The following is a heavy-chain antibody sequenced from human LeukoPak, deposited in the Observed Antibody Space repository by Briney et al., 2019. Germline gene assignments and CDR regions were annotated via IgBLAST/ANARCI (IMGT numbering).Heavy chain of an antibody. V-gene: IGHV1-46*01. D-gene: IGHD6-19*01. CDR3: ARELRTQWLVTDAFDI. CDR2: INPSGGST. CDR1: GYTFTSYY. Sequence: ASVKVSCKASGYTFTSYYMHWVRQAPGQGLEWMGIINPSGGSTSYAQKFQGRVTMTRDMSTSTVYMELSSLRSEDTAVYYCARELRTQWLVTDAFDIWGQGTMVTVSS. J-gene: IGHJ3*02.